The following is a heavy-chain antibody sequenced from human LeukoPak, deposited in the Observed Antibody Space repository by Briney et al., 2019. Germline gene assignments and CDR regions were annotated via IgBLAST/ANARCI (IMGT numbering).Heavy chain of an antibody. CDR2: IYPGDSDT. V-gene: IGHV5-51*01. CDR3: ARQTRDYGGPGDFDY. Sequence: GESLKISCKGSGYSFTSYWIGWVRQMPGKGLEWMGIIYPGDSDTRYSPSFQGQVTISADKSISTAYLQWSSLKASDTAMYYCARQTRDYGGPGDFDYWGQGTLVTVSS. D-gene: IGHD4-23*01. J-gene: IGHJ4*02. CDR1: GYSFTSYW.